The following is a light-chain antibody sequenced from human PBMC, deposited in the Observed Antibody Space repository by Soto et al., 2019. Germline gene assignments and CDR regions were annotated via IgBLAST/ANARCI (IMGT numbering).Light chain of an antibody. CDR1: SSDVGFYNY. V-gene: IGLV2-14*01. CDR2: EVD. J-gene: IGLJ1*01. Sequence: QSVLTQPASVSGSPGQSISVSCTGTSSDVGFYNYVSWYQQQHPGKAPKLMIYEVDNRPSGVSIRFSGSKSGNTASLTISGLLAEDYADYYYSSYAHGSTYVCGTGTNVTVL. CDR3: SSYAHGSTYV.